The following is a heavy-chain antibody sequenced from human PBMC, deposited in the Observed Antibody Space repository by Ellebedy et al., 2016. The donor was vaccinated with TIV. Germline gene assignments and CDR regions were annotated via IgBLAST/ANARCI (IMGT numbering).Heavy chain of an antibody. V-gene: IGHV3-9*01. J-gene: IGHJ4*02. D-gene: IGHD4-17*01. CDR1: GFTFDDYA. Sequence: SLKISCAASGFTFDDYAMHWVRQAPGKGLEWVSGISWNSGSIGYADSVKGRFTISRDNAKNSLYLQMNSLRAEDTALYYCAILRGDYGMGGYFDYWGQGTLVTVSS. CDR3: AILRGDYGMGGYFDY. CDR2: ISWNSGSI.